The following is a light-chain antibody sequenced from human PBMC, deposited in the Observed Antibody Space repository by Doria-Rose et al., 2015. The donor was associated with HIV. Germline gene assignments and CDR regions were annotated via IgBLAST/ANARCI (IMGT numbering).Light chain of an antibody. J-gene: IGKJ1*01. CDR3: HQYGTSWT. CDR1: QSFSSTY. V-gene: IGKV3-20*01. CDR2: DGS. Sequence: DIVMTQSSGTLSLSPGERATLSCRASQSFSSTYLAWYQQKPGQAPSLLIYDGSTRATGIPDRFSASGSWTDFTLTINRLEPEDFALYYCHQYGTSWTFGQGTKVEI.